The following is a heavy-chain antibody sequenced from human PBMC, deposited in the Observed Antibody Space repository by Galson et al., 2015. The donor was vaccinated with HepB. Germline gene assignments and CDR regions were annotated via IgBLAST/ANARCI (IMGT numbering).Heavy chain of an antibody. D-gene: IGHD2-2*01. V-gene: IGHV3-15*01. CDR1: GFTFSNAW. CDR2: IKSKTDGGTT. Sequence: SLRLSCAASGFTFSNAWMSWVRQAPGKGLEWVGRIKSKTDGGTTDYAAPVKGRFTISRDDSKNTLYLQMNSLKTEDTAVYYCTTDWTRYCSSTSCYDYYYYYYGMDVWGQGTTVTVSS. J-gene: IGHJ6*02. CDR3: TTDWTRYCSSTSCYDYYYYYYGMDV.